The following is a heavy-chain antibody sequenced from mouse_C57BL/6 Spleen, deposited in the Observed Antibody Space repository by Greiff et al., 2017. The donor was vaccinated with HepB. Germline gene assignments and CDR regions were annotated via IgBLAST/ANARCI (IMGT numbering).Heavy chain of an antibody. V-gene: IGHV5-17*01. CDR3: ARREPWAFAY. CDR2: ISSGSSTI. Sequence: EVHLVESGGGLVKPGGSLKLSCAASGFTFSDYGMHWVRQAPEKGLEWVAYISSGSSTIYYADTVKGRFTISRGNAKNTLFLQMTSLRSEDTAMYYCARREPWAFAYWGQGTLVTVSA. CDR1: GFTFSDYG. J-gene: IGHJ3*01.